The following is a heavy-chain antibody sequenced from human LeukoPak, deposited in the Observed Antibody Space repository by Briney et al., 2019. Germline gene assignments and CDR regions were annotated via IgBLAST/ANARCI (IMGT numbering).Heavy chain of an antibody. V-gene: IGHV4-4*07. Sequence: SETLSLTCTVSGGSISSYYWSWIRQPAGKGLEWIGRIYTSGSTNYNPSLKSRVTISVDTSKNQFSLKLSSVTAADTAVYYCARDPTTDYYDSSGLFDYWGQGTLVTVSS. CDR3: ARDPTTDYYDSSGLFDY. D-gene: IGHD3-22*01. CDR1: GGSISSYY. CDR2: IYTSGST. J-gene: IGHJ4*02.